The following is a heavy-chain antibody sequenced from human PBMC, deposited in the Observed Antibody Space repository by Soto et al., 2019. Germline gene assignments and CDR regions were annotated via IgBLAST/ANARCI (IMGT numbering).Heavy chain of an antibody. Sequence: SETLSLTCTVSGGSINSSIYYWGWIRQPPGKGLEWIGSIYFSGSTYYNPSLKSRVTISVDTSKDQFSLQLNSVTAADTAVYYCARLGGRASGTFDDFWGQGTLVTVSS. CDR2: IYFSGST. J-gene: IGHJ4*02. V-gene: IGHV4-39*01. D-gene: IGHD6-13*01. CDR1: GGSINSSIYY. CDR3: ARLGGRASGTFDDF.